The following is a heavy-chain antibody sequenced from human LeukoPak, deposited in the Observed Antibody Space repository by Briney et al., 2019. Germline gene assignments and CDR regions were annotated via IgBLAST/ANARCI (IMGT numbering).Heavy chain of an antibody. Sequence: SETLSLTCAVYGGSFSGYYWSWIRQPPGKGLEWIGEINHSGSTNYNPSLKSRVTISVDTSKNQFSLKLSSVTAADTAVYYYARRSTYIAVAGTFRYWGQGTLVTVSS. D-gene: IGHD6-19*01. CDR2: INHSGST. V-gene: IGHV4-34*01. CDR3: ARRSTYIAVAGTFRY. CDR1: GGSFSGYY. J-gene: IGHJ4*02.